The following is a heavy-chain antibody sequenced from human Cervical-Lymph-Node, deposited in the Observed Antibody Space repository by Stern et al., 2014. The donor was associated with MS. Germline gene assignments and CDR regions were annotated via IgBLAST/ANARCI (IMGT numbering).Heavy chain of an antibody. V-gene: IGHV4-31*03. CDR3: ATGGNDYESRGYFPRYFDY. CDR1: GDSISSADYS. D-gene: IGHD3-22*01. J-gene: IGHJ4*02. CDR2: IHYRGSI. Sequence: QVQLQESGPRLVKPSQTLALTCSVSGDSISSADYSWSWIRQHPGKGLQWMGSIHYRGSIHHNPSLKGRVTISVDTSKNEFSLRLNSVTAADTAVYYCATGGNDYESRGYFPRYFDYWGQGTLVTVSS.